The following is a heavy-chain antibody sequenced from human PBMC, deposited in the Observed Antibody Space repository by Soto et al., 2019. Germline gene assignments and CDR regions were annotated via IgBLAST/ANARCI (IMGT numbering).Heavy chain of an antibody. D-gene: IGHD2-15*01. V-gene: IGHV1-18*01. Sequence: ASVKVSCKASGYTFTSYGISWVRQAPGQGLEWMGWISAYNGNTNYAQKLQGRVTMTTDTSTSTAHMELSSLRFDDTAVYYCARVKAPPLGYCSGGSCYGYNWFDPWGQGTLVTVSS. J-gene: IGHJ5*02. CDR2: ISAYNGNT. CDR3: ARVKAPPLGYCSGGSCYGYNWFDP. CDR1: GYTFTSYG.